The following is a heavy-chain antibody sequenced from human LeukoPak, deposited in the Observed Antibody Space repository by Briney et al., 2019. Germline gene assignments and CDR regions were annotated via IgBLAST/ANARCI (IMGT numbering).Heavy chain of an antibody. J-gene: IGHJ5*02. Sequence: PSETLSLTCAVYGGSFSGYYWSWIRQPPGKGLEWIGEINHSGSTNYNPSLKSRVTISVDTSKNQFSPKLSSVTAADTAVYYCARGNPGGGSSWYFGPIGFDPWGQGTLVTVSS. V-gene: IGHV4-34*01. CDR3: ARGNPGGGSSWYFGPIGFDP. CDR2: INHSGST. CDR1: GGSFSGYY. D-gene: IGHD6-13*01.